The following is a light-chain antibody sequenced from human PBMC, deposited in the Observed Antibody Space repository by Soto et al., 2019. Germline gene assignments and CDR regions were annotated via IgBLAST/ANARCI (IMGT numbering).Light chain of an antibody. J-gene: IGKJ2*01. CDR1: QSITNY. CDR2: TAS. Sequence: DIQMTQSPSSLSASLGDRVTITCRASQSITNYLNWYQQKPGKAPKLLIYTASSLQGGVPSRFSGSGSGTDFTLTISSLQPEDFATYFCQQSYSSQYTFGQGTKLEIK. V-gene: IGKV1-39*01. CDR3: QQSYSSQYT.